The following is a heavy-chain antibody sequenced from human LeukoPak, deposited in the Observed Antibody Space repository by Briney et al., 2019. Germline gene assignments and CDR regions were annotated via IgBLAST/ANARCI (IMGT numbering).Heavy chain of an antibody. Sequence: GESLKISCKGSGYSFTSYWIGLVRQMPGKGLEWMGIIYPGDSDTRYSPSFQGQVTISADKSISTAYLQWSSLKASDTAMYYCARLSGYCSSTSCSKDAFDIWGQGTMVTVSS. CDR2: IYPGDSDT. CDR1: GYSFTSYW. D-gene: IGHD2-2*03. V-gene: IGHV5-51*01. CDR3: ARLSGYCSSTSCSKDAFDI. J-gene: IGHJ3*02.